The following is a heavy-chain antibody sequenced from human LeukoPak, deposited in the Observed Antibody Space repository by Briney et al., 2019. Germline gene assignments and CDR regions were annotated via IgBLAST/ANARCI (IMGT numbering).Heavy chain of an antibody. CDR3: AREGGRRLQLIFDY. V-gene: IGHV3-30-3*01. CDR1: GFTFSSYA. J-gene: IGHJ4*02. CDR2: ISYDGSSK. D-gene: IGHD5-24*01. Sequence: GGSLRLSCAASGFTFSSYAMHWVRQAPGKGLEWVAVISYDGSSKYNADSVKGRFTISRDNSKNTLYLQMNSLRAEDTAVYYCAREGGRRLQLIFDYWGQGTLVIVSS.